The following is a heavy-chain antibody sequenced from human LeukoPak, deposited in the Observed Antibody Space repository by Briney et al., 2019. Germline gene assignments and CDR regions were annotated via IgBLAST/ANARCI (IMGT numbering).Heavy chain of an antibody. CDR1: GGSISSGGYY. J-gene: IGHJ3*02. V-gene: IGHV4-30-4*08. CDR2: IYYSGST. Sequence: SQTLSLTCTVSGGSISSGGYYWSWIRQHPGKGLEWIGYIYYSGSTYYNPSLKSRVTISVDTSKNQFSLKLSSVTAADTAVYYCARDVSLVRAFDIWGQGTMVTVSS. CDR3: ARDVSLVRAFDI. D-gene: IGHD6-13*01.